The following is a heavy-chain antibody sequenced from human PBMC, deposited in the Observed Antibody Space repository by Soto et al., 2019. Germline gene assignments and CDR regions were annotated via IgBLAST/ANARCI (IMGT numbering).Heavy chain of an antibody. J-gene: IGHJ4*02. V-gene: IGHV3-9*01. Sequence: EVQLVESGGGSVQPGMSLRLACSTSGFLFNEYAMHWVRQAPGKGLEWVAGISYNSDSRDYGESVRGRFTIFRDNTKNSVYLQMNRLRFEDTAFYYCAKDIRGVSAAGFDASGQGTLVTVSS. D-gene: IGHD3-10*01. CDR1: GFLFNEYA. CDR3: AKDIRGVSAAGFDA. CDR2: ISYNSDSR.